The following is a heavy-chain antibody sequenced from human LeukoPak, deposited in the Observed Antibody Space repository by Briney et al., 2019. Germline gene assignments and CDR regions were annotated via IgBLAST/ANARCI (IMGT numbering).Heavy chain of an antibody. J-gene: IGHJ4*02. D-gene: IGHD2-15*01. CDR1: GFTFSSYG. Sequence: GGSLRLSCAASGFTFSSYGMHWVRQAPGKGLEWVSYISSSSSTIYYADSVKGRFTISRDNAKNSLYLQMNSLRAEDTAVYYCARDRRYCSGGSCYFDYWGQGTLVTVSS. CDR2: ISSSSSTI. CDR3: ARDRRYCSGGSCYFDY. V-gene: IGHV3-48*01.